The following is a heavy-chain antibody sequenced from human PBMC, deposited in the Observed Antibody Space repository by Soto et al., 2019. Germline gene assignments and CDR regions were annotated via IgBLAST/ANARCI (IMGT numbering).Heavy chain of an antibody. J-gene: IGHJ4*02. V-gene: IGHV1-18*04. CDR3: VRDPQRNDY. D-gene: IGHD2-2*01. Sequence: QVQLVQSGAEVKKPGASVKVSCKASGYDFSSYGISWVRQAPGQGLEWMGWISASIGNRDYAQQFQGRVTMTSDTSRTTAYMELRSLRSDDTAVYYCVRDPQRNDYWGQGTLVNVSS. CDR2: ISASIGNR. CDR1: GYDFSSYG.